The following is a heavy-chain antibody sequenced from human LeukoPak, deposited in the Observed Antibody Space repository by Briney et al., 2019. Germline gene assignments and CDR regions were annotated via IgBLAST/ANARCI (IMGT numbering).Heavy chain of an antibody. V-gene: IGHV3-66*01. CDR3: ARGGESSGYYYADY. J-gene: IGHJ4*02. D-gene: IGHD3-22*01. CDR2: IFSGGST. Sequence: GGSLRLSCAVSAFTVSSNYMSWVRQAPGKGLEWVSVIFSGGSTYYADSVKGRFTISRDDSKNTVYLKMNSLRAEDTSVYFCARGGESSGYYYADYWGQGTLVTVSS. CDR1: AFTVSSNY.